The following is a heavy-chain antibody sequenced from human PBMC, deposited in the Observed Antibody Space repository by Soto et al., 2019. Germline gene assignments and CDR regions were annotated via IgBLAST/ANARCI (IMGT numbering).Heavy chain of an antibody. CDR2: IIPMSGGT. CDR1: GGSFSSYA. D-gene: IGHD3-22*01. Sequence: QVQLVQSGAEVKKPGSSVKVSCKVSGGSFSSYAISWVRQAPGQGLEWMGGIIPMSGGTTYAQKFQDRVTISADRPTTKVYMELSSLRSEDTAVYYCALHSSGSLEWFDPWGQGTLVTVSS. J-gene: IGHJ5*02. CDR3: ALHSSGSLEWFDP. V-gene: IGHV1-69*06.